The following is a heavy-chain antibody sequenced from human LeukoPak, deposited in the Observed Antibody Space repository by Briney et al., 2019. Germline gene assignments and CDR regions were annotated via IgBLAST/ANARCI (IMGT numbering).Heavy chain of an antibody. CDR2: ISSSSSYI. Sequence: GGSLRLSCAASGFTFSSYSMNWVRQAPGKGLEWVSSISSSSSYIYYADSVKGRFTISRDNAKNSLYLQMNSLRAEDMAVYYCARVAPYYYDSSGYYVDDYWGQGTLVTVSS. CDR1: GFTFSSYS. D-gene: IGHD3-22*01. J-gene: IGHJ4*02. CDR3: ARVAPYYYDSSGYYVDDY. V-gene: IGHV3-21*01.